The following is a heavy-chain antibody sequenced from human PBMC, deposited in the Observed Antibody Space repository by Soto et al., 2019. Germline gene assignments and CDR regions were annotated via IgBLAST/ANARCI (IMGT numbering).Heavy chain of an antibody. Sequence: GGSLRLSCAASGFTFSTYGMHWVRQAPGKGLEWLAIIWYDGTNKFYADSVKGRFTVSRDNYKNTLFLQMNSLRVDDSAVYYCAPLGGGAQDNYWGQGTLVTVSS. J-gene: IGHJ4*02. V-gene: IGHV3-30*02. CDR3: APLGGGAQDNY. CDR1: GFTFSTYG. CDR2: IWYDGTNK. D-gene: IGHD1-26*01.